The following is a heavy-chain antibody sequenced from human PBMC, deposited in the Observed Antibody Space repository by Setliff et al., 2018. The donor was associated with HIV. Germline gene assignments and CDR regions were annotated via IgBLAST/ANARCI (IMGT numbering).Heavy chain of an antibody. CDR3: ARVIRGVIITYDYYCIDV. V-gene: IGHV4-59*02. CDR2: IYYRVNT. J-gene: IGHJ6*03. Sequence: SETLSLTCAVSGVSVSSHYWSWVRQPPGKGLEWIGFIYYRVNTNNSPSLKSRATISMDASKNQFSLRLSSVTAADTAVYYCARVIRGVIITYDYYCIDVWGKGTTVTVSS. D-gene: IGHD3-10*01. CDR1: GVSVSSHY.